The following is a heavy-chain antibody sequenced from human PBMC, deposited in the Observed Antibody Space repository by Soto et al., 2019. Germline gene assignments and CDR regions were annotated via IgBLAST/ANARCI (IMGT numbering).Heavy chain of an antibody. J-gene: IGHJ6*02. V-gene: IGHV3-43*01. D-gene: IGHD6-13*01. CDR3: AKDITPVAAAGLTYYGMDV. CDR2: ISWDGGST. Sequence: GGSLRLSCAASGFTFDDYTMHWVRQAPGKGLEWVSLISWDGGSTYYADSVKGRFTISRDNSKNSLYLQMNSLRTKDTALYYCAKDITPVAAAGLTYYGMDVWGQGTTVTVSS. CDR1: GFTFDDYT.